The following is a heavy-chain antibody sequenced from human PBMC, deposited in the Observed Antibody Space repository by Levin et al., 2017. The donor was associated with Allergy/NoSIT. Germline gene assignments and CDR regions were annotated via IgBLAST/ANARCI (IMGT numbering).Heavy chain of an antibody. CDR3: ARDTLSYLRPDDPLDI. V-gene: IGHV1-8*02. Sequence: GESLKISCKASGYTFTSYDINWVRQATGQGLEWMGWMNPNNGNTGYAQRFQGRVTMTRDTSINTAYMELSSLRSEDTAVYYCARDTLSYLRPDDPLDIWGQGTMVTISS. CDR2: MNPNNGNT. D-gene: IGHD3-16*02. CDR1: GYTFTSYD. J-gene: IGHJ3*02.